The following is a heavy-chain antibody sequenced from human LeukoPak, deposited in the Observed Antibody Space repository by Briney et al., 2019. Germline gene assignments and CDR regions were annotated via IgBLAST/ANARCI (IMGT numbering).Heavy chain of an antibody. CDR3: AKEAQGCSITSCYFDS. Sequence: GRSLRLSCAASGFTFSSYAMHWVRQAPGKGLEWVAVISYDGSNKYYADSVKGRFTISRDNSKNTLYLQMNSLRAEDTAVYYCAKEAQGCSITSCYFDSWGQGTLVTVSS. V-gene: IGHV3-30-3*01. CDR1: GFTFSSYA. D-gene: IGHD2-2*01. CDR2: ISYDGSNK. J-gene: IGHJ4*02.